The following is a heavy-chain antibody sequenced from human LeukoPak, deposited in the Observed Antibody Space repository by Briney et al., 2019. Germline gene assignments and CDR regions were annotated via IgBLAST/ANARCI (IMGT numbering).Heavy chain of an antibody. D-gene: IGHD3-10*01. Sequence: SETLSLTCSVSGVSINSFYWSWIRQPPGKGLEWIGYIHSNGGTNYNPSLKSRVTMSVDTSKNQFSLKLNSVTAADSAVYFCARHVSGIYGSRGDFDYWGQGTLVTVSS. V-gene: IGHV4-59*08. CDR1: GVSINSFY. CDR3: ARHVSGIYGSRGDFDY. CDR2: IHSNGGT. J-gene: IGHJ4*02.